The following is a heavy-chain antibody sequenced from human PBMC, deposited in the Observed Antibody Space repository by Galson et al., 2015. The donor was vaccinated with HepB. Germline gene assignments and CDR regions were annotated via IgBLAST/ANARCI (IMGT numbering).Heavy chain of an antibody. CDR3: ARHRADGDDRYFDL. Sequence: QSGAEVKKPGESLKISCKASGYTFTNYWIGWVRQMPGKGLEWMGIIFPGDSDTRYSPSFQGQVTISADKSITTAYLQWSSLRASDTAMYYCARHRADGDDRYFDLWGRGTLVTVSS. V-gene: IGHV5-51*01. CDR1: GYTFTNYW. J-gene: IGHJ2*01. D-gene: IGHD1-1*01. CDR2: IFPGDSDT.